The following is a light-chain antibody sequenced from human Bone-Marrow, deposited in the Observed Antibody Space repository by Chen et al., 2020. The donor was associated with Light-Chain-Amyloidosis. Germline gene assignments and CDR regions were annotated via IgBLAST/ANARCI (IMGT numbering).Light chain of an antibody. Sequence: SYVLTQPSSVSVAPGQTATIACGGNNIGSTSVHWYQQTPGQAPLLVVYDDSDRPSGIPERLCGSNCGNTATLTVRGVEAGHEADYSCQEWDRGSDRPVFGGGTKLTVL. CDR1: NIGSTS. V-gene: IGLV3-21*02. CDR2: DDS. CDR3: QEWDRGSDRPV. J-gene: IGLJ3*02.